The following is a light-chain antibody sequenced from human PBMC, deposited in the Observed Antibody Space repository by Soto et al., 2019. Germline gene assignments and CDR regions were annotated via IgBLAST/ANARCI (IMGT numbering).Light chain of an antibody. CDR3: QSYDKSFNGV. CDR2: ENT. Sequence: QSVLTQPPSVSGAPGQGVTISCTGSDSNIGAGYDVHWYQHLPGAAPKLVIYENTKRPSGVPGRFSGSKAGASASLAIAGLQAEDEADYYCQSYDKSFNGVFGGGTKVTVL. V-gene: IGLV1-40*01. J-gene: IGLJ3*02. CDR1: DSNIGAGYD.